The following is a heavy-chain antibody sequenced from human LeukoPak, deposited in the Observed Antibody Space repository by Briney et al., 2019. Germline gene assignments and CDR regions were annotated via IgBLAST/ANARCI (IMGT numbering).Heavy chain of an antibody. Sequence: SETLSLTCAVYGGSFSDYYWSWIRQPPGRGLEWIGEINHSGSTNYNPSLKSRVTISVDTPKNQFSLKLSSVTAADTAVYYCASCSDNCYLRYFDLWGRGTLVTVSS. J-gene: IGHJ2*01. CDR3: ASCSDNCYLRYFDL. CDR1: GGSFSDYY. D-gene: IGHD2-21*02. V-gene: IGHV4-34*01. CDR2: INHSGST.